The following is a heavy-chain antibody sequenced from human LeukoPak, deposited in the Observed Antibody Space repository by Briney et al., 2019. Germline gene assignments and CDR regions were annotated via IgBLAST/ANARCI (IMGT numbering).Heavy chain of an antibody. J-gene: IGHJ6*02. D-gene: IGHD2-2*01. V-gene: IGHV4-61*01. CDR1: GGSVSSGSYY. Sequence: PSETLSLTCTVSGGSVSSGSYYWSWIRQPPGKGLEWIGYICYSGSTNYNPSLKSRVTISVDTSKNQFSLKLSSVTAADTAVYYCARDQAKPSLPMDVWGQGTTVTVSS. CDR2: ICYSGST. CDR3: ARDQAKPSLPMDV.